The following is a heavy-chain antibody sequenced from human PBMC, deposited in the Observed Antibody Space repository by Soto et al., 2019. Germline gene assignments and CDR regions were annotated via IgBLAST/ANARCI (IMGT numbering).Heavy chain of an antibody. J-gene: IGHJ6*03. Sequence: GGSLRLSCAASGFTFSSYSMNWVRQAPGKGLEWVSSISSSSSYIYYADSVKGRFTISRDNAKNSLYLQMNSLRAEDTAVYYCARERVGCSSTSCPDLGGYYYYMDVWGKGTTVTVSS. CDR2: ISSSSSYI. CDR3: ARERVGCSSTSCPDLGGYYYYMDV. V-gene: IGHV3-21*01. CDR1: GFTFSSYS. D-gene: IGHD2-2*01.